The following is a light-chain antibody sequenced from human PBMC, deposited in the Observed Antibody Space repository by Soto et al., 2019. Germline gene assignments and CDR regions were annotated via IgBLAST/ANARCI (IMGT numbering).Light chain of an antibody. Sequence: DIQMTQSPSTLSASVGDRVTITCRASQSINSWLAWYQQKSGKAPKLLIYKASSLESGVPSRFSRSGSGTEFTLTISSLQPDDCATYYCQQYSGYSGTFGQGTKVEIK. CDR1: QSINSW. CDR2: KAS. V-gene: IGKV1-5*03. CDR3: QQYSGYSGT. J-gene: IGKJ1*01.